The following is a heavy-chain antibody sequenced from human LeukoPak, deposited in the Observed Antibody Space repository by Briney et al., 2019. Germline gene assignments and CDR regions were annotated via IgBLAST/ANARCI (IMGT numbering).Heavy chain of an antibody. CDR1: GGSISSYY. CDR3: ARLAEYNWFDP. Sequence: PSETLSLTCTVSGGSISSYYWSWIRQPPGKGLEWIGYIYYSGSTNYNPSLKSRVTISVDTSKNQFSLKLSSVTAADTAVYYCARLAEYNWFDPWGQGTLVTVSS. CDR2: IYYSGST. V-gene: IGHV4-59*01. J-gene: IGHJ5*02.